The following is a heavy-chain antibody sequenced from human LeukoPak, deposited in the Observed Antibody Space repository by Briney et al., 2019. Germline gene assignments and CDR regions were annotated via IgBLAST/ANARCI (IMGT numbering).Heavy chain of an antibody. CDR2: IYSGGST. CDR3: ARDRGAPYGGKGYYFDY. D-gene: IGHD4-23*01. Sequence: GGSLRLSCAASGFTVSSNYMSWVRQAPGKGLEWVSVIYSGGSTYYADSVKGRFTISRHNSKNTLYLQMNSLRAEDTAVYYCARDRGAPYGGKGYYFDYWGQGTLVTVSS. CDR1: GFTVSSNY. J-gene: IGHJ4*02. V-gene: IGHV3-53*04.